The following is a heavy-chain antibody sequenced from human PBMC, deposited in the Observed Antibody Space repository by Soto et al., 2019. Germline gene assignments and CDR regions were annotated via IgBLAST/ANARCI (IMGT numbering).Heavy chain of an antibody. CDR1: GGSISSGGYY. CDR3: ARASSSSSRKNWFDP. J-gene: IGHJ5*02. Sequence: PSETLSLTCTVSGGSISSGGYYWSWIRQHPGKGLEWIGYIYYSGSTYYNPSLKSRVTISVDTSKNQFSLKLSSVTAADTAVYYCARASSSSSRKNWFDPWGQGTLVTVSS. D-gene: IGHD2-2*01. V-gene: IGHV4-31*03. CDR2: IYYSGST.